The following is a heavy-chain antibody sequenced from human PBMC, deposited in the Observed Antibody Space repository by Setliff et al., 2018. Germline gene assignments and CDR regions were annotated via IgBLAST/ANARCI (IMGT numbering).Heavy chain of an antibody. CDR3: ARSNMGNYYDSGRYYYYYYMDV. CDR2: IYTSGTT. D-gene: IGHD3-10*01. CDR1: GGSISSGSYY. J-gene: IGHJ6*03. V-gene: IGHV4-61*09. Sequence: SETLSLTCSVSGGSISSGSYYWTWIRQPAGKGLEWIGHIYTSGTTKYNPSLKSRVTISVDASKNQFFLKLTSVTAADTAVYYCARSNMGNYYDSGRYYYYYYMDVWGKGTTVT.